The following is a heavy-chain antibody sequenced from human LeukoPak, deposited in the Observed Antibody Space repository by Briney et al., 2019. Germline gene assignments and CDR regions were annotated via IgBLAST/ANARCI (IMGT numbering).Heavy chain of an antibody. V-gene: IGHV1-2*02. CDR3: ARDGGIAAAGYYYYMDV. D-gene: IGHD6-13*01. CDR2: INPNSGGT. Sequence: ASVKVSCKASGYTFTGYYMHWVRQAPGQGLEWMGWINPNSGGTNYAQKFQGRVTMTRDTSISTAYMELSRLRSDDTAVYYWARDGGIAAAGYYYYMDVWGKGTTVTISS. J-gene: IGHJ6*03. CDR1: GYTFTGYY.